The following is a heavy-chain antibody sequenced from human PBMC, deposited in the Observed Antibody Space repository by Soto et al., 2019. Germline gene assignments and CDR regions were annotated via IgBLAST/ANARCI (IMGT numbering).Heavy chain of an antibody. V-gene: IGHV1-18*01. CDR3: ARHGMHKWNYDYDYYGMDV. Sequence: QVHLVQSGAEVKKPGASVKVACKASGYTFTSYGISWVRQAPGQGLEWMGWISAYNGNTNYAQKLQGRVTMTTDTSTSTVSMELRSLRSDDTAVYYCARHGMHKWNYDYDYYGMDVWGQGTTVTVSS. J-gene: IGHJ6*02. CDR1: GYTFTSYG. D-gene: IGHD1-7*01. CDR2: ISAYNGNT.